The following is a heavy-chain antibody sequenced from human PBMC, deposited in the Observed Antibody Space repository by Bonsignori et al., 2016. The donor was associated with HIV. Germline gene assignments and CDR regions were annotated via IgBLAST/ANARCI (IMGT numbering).Heavy chain of an antibody. CDR1: GDSFSNYW. J-gene: IGHJ3*01. V-gene: IGHV5-51*01. D-gene: IGHD3-16*01. Sequence: GESLKISCQGSGDSFSNYWIAWVRQKPGKGLEWMGITFPGDSETRYSSSFQGQVTISVDKSIKTVYLQWSSLKASDTAIFYCAGGAFYYDSRGEKFLDAFDVWGQGTMVTVSS. CDR3: AGGAFYYDSRGEKFLDAFDV. CDR2: TFPGDSET.